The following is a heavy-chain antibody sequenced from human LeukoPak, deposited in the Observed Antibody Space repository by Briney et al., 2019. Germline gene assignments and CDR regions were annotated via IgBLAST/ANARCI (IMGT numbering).Heavy chain of an antibody. D-gene: IGHD2-15*01. Sequence: SETLSLTCTVSGGSISSSAYHWGWIRQPPGKGLEWIGTINYGGNTYYNLSLKSRVIIFLDTSKNQFPLKLSSVPAADTAVYYCARLWSTSCKGGSCPHQPNYWGQGTRVTVPS. CDR3: ARLWSTSCKGGSCPHQPNY. CDR2: INYGGNT. J-gene: IGHJ4*02. V-gene: IGHV4-39*01. CDR1: GGSISSSAYH.